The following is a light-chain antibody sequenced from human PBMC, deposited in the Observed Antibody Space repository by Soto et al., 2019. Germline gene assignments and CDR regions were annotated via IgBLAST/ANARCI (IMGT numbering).Light chain of an antibody. Sequence: DIQMTQSPSSLSASVGDRVTITCRASQGIRNDLAWYQQKLGKAPKSLIYDASSLQSGVPSRFSGSGSGTEFTLTISSLQPEDFATYYCLQHNRYPYTFGQGTKLEIK. V-gene: IGKV1-17*01. CDR2: DAS. CDR1: QGIRND. CDR3: LQHNRYPYT. J-gene: IGKJ2*01.